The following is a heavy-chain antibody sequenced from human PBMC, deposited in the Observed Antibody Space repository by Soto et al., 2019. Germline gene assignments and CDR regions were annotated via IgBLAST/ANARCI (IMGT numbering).Heavy chain of an antibody. J-gene: IGHJ4*02. D-gene: IGHD2-15*01. CDR3: ATGKVGGHCIGEGCWPGFDY. CDR1: GFTFRRYG. CDR2: ISDDGNNK. V-gene: IGHV3-30*03. Sequence: GGSLRLSCAASGFTFRRYGMHWVRQAPGKGLEWVTVISDDGNNKYYADPVKGRFTISRDNSDNILYLQMNSLRVEDSAVYYCATGKVGGHCIGEGCWPGFDYWGQGTLVTVSS.